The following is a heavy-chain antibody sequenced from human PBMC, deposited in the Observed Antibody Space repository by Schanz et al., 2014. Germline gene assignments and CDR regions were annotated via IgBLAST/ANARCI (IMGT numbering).Heavy chain of an antibody. CDR3: AKAADWPVTRFDP. Sequence: EVQLLESGGGLVQPGGSLRLSCAASGFTFSSYAMSWVRQAPGKGLEWVSGISGSGASTYYADSVKGRFTISSDSSKNTLYLQMSSLRADDTAVYYCAKAADWPVTRFDPWGQGTLVTVSS. D-gene: IGHD3-9*01. V-gene: IGHV3-23*01. J-gene: IGHJ5*02. CDR1: GFTFSSYA. CDR2: ISGSGAST.